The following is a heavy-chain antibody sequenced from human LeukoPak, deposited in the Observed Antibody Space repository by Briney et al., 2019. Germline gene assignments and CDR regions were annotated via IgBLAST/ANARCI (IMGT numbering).Heavy chain of an antibody. D-gene: IGHD4-23*01. V-gene: IGHV4-34*01. Sequence: SETLSLTCAVYGGSFSGYYWSWIRQPPGKGLEWIGEINHSGSTNYNPSLKSRVTISVDTSKNQFSLKLSSVTAADTAVYYCASAVVTPGYYYYYMDVWGKGTTVTVSS. J-gene: IGHJ6*03. CDR3: ASAVVTPGYYYYYMDV. CDR2: INHSGST. CDR1: GGSFSGYY.